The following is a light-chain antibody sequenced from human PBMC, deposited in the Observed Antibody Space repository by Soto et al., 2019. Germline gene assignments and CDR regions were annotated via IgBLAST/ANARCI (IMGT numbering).Light chain of an antibody. CDR2: EAT. J-gene: IGLJ1*01. CDR3: NSYAGSNNFYV. CDR1: SSDVGGYNY. V-gene: IGLV2-8*01. Sequence: QSALTQPPSASGSPGQSVTISCTGTSSDVGGYNYVSWYQQHPGKAPKLMIYEATKRPSGVPDRFSGSKSGNTASLTVSGLQAEDEADYYCNSYAGSNNFYVFGTGTKVTVL.